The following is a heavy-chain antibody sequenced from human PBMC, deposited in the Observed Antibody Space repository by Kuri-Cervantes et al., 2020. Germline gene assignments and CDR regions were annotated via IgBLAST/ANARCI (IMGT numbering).Heavy chain of an antibody. D-gene: IGHD3-10*01. CDR3: ARVRSYLRRSPRENWFDP. CDR1: GYTFTSYD. V-gene: IGHV1-8*01. CDR2: MNPNSGNT. J-gene: IGHJ5*02. Sequence: ASVKVSCKASGYTFTSYDINWVRQATGQGLEWMGWMNPNSGNTGYAQKFQSRVTMTRNTSISTAYMELSSLRSEDTAVYYCARVRSYLRRSPRENWFDPWGQGTLVTVSS.